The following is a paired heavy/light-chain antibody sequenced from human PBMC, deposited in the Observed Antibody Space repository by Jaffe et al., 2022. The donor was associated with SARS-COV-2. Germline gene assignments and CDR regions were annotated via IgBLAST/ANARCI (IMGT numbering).Heavy chain of an antibody. Sequence: EVQLVESGGGLVQPGGSLRLSCAASGFTFSSYAMSWVRQAPGKGLEWVSTVSGSGDYTFYADSVKGRLTISRDNSKNTLYLQVNSLRAEDTAVYYCAKKIVSAGYDSDAFDIWGQGTMVTVSS. V-gene: IGHV3-23*04. CDR3: AKKIVSAGYDSDAFDI. CDR2: VSGSGDYT. J-gene: IGHJ3*02. D-gene: IGHD5-12*01. CDR1: GFTFSSYA.
Light chain of an antibody. Sequence: QSALTQPRSVSGSPGQSVTISCTGTSSDVGRFHYVSWYQQHPGKAPKLMICDVSKRPSGVPDRFSGSKSGNTASLTISGLQAEDEADYYCCSYAGSHWVFGGGTKLTVL. V-gene: IGLV2-11*01. CDR1: SSDVGRFHY. J-gene: IGLJ3*02. CDR3: CSYAGSHWV. CDR2: DVS.